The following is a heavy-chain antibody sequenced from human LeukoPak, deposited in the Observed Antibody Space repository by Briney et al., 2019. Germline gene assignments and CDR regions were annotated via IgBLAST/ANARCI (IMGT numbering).Heavy chain of an antibody. Sequence: PGGSLRLSCAASGFTFRRYGMHWVRQAPGKGREWVAVIWYDETNKYHADSVKGRFTISRDNSKNTLYLQMNSLRAEDTAVYYCARDYSTTWSYGMDVWGQGTTVTVSS. CDR1: GFTFRRYG. V-gene: IGHV3-33*01. D-gene: IGHD2-2*01. CDR2: IWYDETNK. CDR3: ARDYSTTWSYGMDV. J-gene: IGHJ6*02.